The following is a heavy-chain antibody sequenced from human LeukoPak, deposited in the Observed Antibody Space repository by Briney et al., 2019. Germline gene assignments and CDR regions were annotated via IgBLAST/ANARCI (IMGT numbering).Heavy chain of an antibody. D-gene: IGHD3-10*01. V-gene: IGHV3-9*01. CDR3: AKSRLRFWFGELLST. CDR1: GSTFGDYA. J-gene: IGHJ5*02. Sequence: PGGSLRLSFASSGSTFGDYAIHFVGQAGGKGVVGVSGVGWHIGSVGYAGSVKGRFTISRDNARDSVYLQMNRLRAEDTALYYCAKSRLRFWFGELLSTWGQGTLVTVSS. CDR2: VGWHIGSV.